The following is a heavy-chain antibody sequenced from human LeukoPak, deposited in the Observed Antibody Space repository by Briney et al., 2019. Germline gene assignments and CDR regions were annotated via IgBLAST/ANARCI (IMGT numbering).Heavy chain of an antibody. V-gene: IGHV3-7*01. CDR2: IKQDGSEK. CDR3: ARLPDDYGDYKYFQH. CDR1: GFTFSSYS. Sequence: GESLRLSCAASGFTFSSYSMNWVRQAPGKGLEWVANIKQDGSEKYYVDSVKGRFTISRDNVKNSLYLQMNSLRAEDTAVYYCARLPDDYGDYKYFQHWGQGTLVTVSS. J-gene: IGHJ1*01. D-gene: IGHD4-17*01.